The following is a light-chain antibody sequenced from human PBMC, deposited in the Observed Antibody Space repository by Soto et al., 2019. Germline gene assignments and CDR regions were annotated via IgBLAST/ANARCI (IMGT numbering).Light chain of an antibody. CDR1: NSNIGNNY. CDR2: DNS. J-gene: IGLJ2*01. CDR3: GTWDSRLSGMV. V-gene: IGLV1-51*01. Sequence: QSVLTQPPSVSAAPGQRVTISCSGSNSNIGNNYVSWYQQLPGTAPKLLIFDNSKRPSGIPDRFSASKSGTSATLGITGLQTGDEADYYCGTWDSRLSGMVFGGGTKVTVL.